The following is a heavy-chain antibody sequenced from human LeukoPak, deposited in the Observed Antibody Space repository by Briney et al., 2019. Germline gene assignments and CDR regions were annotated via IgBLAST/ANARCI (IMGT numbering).Heavy chain of an antibody. CDR2: ISSASTYI. J-gene: IGHJ6*02. Sequence: GGSLRLSCAASGFTFTSYTVNWVRQAPGKGLEWVSSISSASTYIYYADSVKGRFTISRDNAKNSLYLQMNSLRAEDTAVYYCARDQRACSGGTCYSSMDVWGQGTTVTVSS. CDR3: ARDQRACSGGTCYSSMDV. V-gene: IGHV3-21*01. CDR1: GFTFTSYT. D-gene: IGHD2-15*01.